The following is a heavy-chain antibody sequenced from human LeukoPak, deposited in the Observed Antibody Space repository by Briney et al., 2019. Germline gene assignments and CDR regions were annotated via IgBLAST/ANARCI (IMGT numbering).Heavy chain of an antibody. V-gene: IGHV3-21*01. CDR1: GFTVSSNY. D-gene: IGHD3-10*01. Sequence: GGSLRLSCAASGFTVSSNYMSWVRQAPGKGMEWVSSISSFSNYIYYADSVKGRFTISRDNAKNSLSLQMNSLRAEDTAVYFWARGPELLAPHDAFDIWGQGTMVTGSS. CDR2: ISSFSNYI. CDR3: ARGPELLAPHDAFDI. J-gene: IGHJ3*02.